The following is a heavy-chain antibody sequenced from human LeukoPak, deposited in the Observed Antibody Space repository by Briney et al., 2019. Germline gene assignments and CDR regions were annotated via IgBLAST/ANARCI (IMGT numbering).Heavy chain of an antibody. CDR1: GFTFSSYS. CDR2: ISSSSSYI. Sequence: GGSLRLSCAASGFTFSSYSMNWVRQAPGKGLEWVSFISSSSSYIYNADSVKGRFTISRDNAKNSLYLQMNSLRAEDTAVYYCARNFRDGYNDYWGQGTLVTGSS. D-gene: IGHD5-24*01. V-gene: IGHV3-21*01. J-gene: IGHJ4*02. CDR3: ARNFRDGYNDY.